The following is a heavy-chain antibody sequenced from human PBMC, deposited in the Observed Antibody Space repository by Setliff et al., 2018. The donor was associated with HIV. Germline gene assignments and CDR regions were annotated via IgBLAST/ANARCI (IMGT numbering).Heavy chain of an antibody. D-gene: IGHD3-22*01. J-gene: IGHJ4*02. CDR3: YLQMDSLRVEDTGFYYCARDPYWLEGYFDY. V-gene: IGHV5-51*01. CDR1: GYSFFSSW. Sequence: PGESLKISCQSSGYSFFSSWIAWVRQMPGKGLEWMGIIYPGDSDTRYSPSFQGQVTISADKSINTAYLQWSSLKASDNAKNSLYLQMDSLRVEDTGFYYCARDPYWLEGYFDYWGPGTLVTVSS. CDR2: IYPGDSDT.